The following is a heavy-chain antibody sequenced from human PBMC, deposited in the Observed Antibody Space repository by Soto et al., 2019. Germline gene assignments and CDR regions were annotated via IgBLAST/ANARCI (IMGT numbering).Heavy chain of an antibody. V-gene: IGHV1-18*01. Sequence: QVQLVQSGAEVKKPGASLKVSCKASGYTFSNFGVSWVRQAPGQGLEWIGWINPDNGDTNYGQKFQGRATMTTDTFTNSAYMEVRGLRSDDTPVYYCARGVPVSAYPDSYMGVWGEWTTVTVS. D-gene: IGHD3-10*02. J-gene: IGHJ6*03. CDR3: ARGVPVSAYPDSYMGV. CDR1: GYTFSNFG. CDR2: INPDNGDT.